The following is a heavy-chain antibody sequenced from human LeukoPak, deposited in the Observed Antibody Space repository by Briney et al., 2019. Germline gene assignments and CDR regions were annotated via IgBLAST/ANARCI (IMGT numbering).Heavy chain of an antibody. D-gene: IGHD5-24*01. CDR1: GGSFSGYY. J-gene: IGHJ4*02. CDR2: INHSGST. V-gene: IGHV4-34*01. CDR3: ARVEEMATIGAYYFDY. Sequence: PSETLSLTCAVYGGSFSGYYWSWIRQPPGKGLEWIGEINHSGSTNYNPSLKSRVTISVDTSKNQFSLKLSSVTAADTAVYYCARVEEMATIGAYYFDYWGQGTLVTVSS.